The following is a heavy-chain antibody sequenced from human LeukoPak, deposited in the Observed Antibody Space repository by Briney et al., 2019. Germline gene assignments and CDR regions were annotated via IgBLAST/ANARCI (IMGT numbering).Heavy chain of an antibody. D-gene: IGHD4-17*01. CDR1: GGSFSDYY. CDR3: ARSDYGDYFDY. V-gene: IGHV4-34*01. CDR2: INHSGST. J-gene: IGHJ4*02. Sequence: SETLSLTCAVYGGSFSDYYWTWIRQPPGKGLEWIGEINHSGSTNYNPSLKSRVTISVDTSKNQFSLKLSSVTAADTAVYYCARSDYGDYFDYWGQGTLVTVSS.